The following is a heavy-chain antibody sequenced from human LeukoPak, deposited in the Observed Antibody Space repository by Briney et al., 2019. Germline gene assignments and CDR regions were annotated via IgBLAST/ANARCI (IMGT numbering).Heavy chain of an antibody. CDR3: ARVSWGTNWGNRYFDY. CDR2: ISSIGSTI. D-gene: IGHD7-27*01. CDR1: GFTFSSYE. V-gene: IGHV3-48*03. Sequence: GGSLRLSCAASGFTFSSYEMNWVRQAPGKGLEWVSYISSIGSTIYYADSVKGRFTISRDKDKNSLYLQMNSLRAEDTAVYYCARVSWGTNWGNRYFDYWGQGTLVTVSS. J-gene: IGHJ4*02.